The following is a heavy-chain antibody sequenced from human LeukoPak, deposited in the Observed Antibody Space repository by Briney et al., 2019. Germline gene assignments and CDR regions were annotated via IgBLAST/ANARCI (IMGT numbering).Heavy chain of an antibody. D-gene: IGHD1-1*01. CDR1: GFTFSSYA. CDR3: AKSLFTSATGTGRAFHI. Sequence: PGGSLRLSCAASGFTFSSYAMSLVRQAPGKGLEWVSAISGSGGSTYYADSVKGRFTISRDNSKNTLYLQMTGLRAGDTAEYYCAKSLFTSATGTGRAFHIWGQGTMVTVSS. CDR2: ISGSGGST. V-gene: IGHV3-23*01. J-gene: IGHJ3*02.